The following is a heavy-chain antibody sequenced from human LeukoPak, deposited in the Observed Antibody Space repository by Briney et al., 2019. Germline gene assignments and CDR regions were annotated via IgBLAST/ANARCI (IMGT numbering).Heavy chain of an antibody. CDR2: IYYTAST. CDR1: GGSISSGSYF. CDR3: ARQHLLTGYRWFDP. V-gene: IGHV4-39*01. D-gene: IGHD3-9*01. Sequence: TSETLSLTCTVSGGSISSGSYFWGWIRQPPGKGLEWIGGIYYTASTYYNPSLKSRATISVDTSKNQFSLKLSSVTAADTAVYYCARQHLLTGYRWFDPWGQGTLVTVSS. J-gene: IGHJ5*02.